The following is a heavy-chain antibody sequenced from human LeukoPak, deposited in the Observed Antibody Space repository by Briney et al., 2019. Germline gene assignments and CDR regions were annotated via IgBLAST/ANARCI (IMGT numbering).Heavy chain of an antibody. V-gene: IGHV3-33*01. CDR3: ARGVTTFDY. CDR2: IWYDGSNK. J-gene: IGHJ4*02. D-gene: IGHD4-17*01. Sequence: GGSLRLSCAASGFIFSNHAMSWVRPAPGKGLEWVAVIWYDGSNKYYADSVKGRFTISRDNSQNTLFLQMNSLRAEDTAVYYCARGVTTFDYWGQGTLVTASS. CDR1: GFIFSNHA.